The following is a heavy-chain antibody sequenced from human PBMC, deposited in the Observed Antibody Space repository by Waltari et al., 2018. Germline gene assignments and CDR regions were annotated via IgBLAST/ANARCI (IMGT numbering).Heavy chain of an antibody. CDR2: INHSGST. J-gene: IGHJ4*02. V-gene: IGHV4-34*01. CDR1: VGSVSGCY. CDR3: ASRLAVTTLYYFDY. Sequence: QVQLQQSVPGLLKPSETLSLTCAVYVGSVSGCYCGWIRKPPGKGLEWIGEINHSGSTNYNPSLKSRVTISVDTSKNQFSLKLSSVTAADTAVYYCASRLAVTTLYYFDYWGQGTLVTVSS. D-gene: IGHD4-17*01.